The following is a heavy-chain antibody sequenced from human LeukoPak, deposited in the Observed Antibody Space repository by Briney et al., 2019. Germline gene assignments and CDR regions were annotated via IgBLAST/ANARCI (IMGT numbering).Heavy chain of an antibody. CDR3: ARGLQDRITIFGVVIIRYYYYGMDV. CDR2: INPSGGST. CDR1: GYTLTSYY. J-gene: IGHJ6*02. Sequence: ASVKVSCKASGYTLTSYYLHWVRQAPGQGLEWMAIINPSGGSTSHAQKFQGRVTMTTDTSTSTAYMELRSLRSDDTAVYYCARGLQDRITIFGVVIIRYYYYGMDVWGQGTTVTVSS. V-gene: IGHV1-46*01. D-gene: IGHD3-3*01.